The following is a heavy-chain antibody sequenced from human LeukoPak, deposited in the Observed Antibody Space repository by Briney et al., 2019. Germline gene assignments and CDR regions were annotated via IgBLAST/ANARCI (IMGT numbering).Heavy chain of an antibody. CDR1: GFMFSGYG. CDR2: IRFDGSNK. Sequence: GGSLRLSCAVSGFMFSGYGMHWVRQAPGKGLEWVAFIRFDGSNKYYADSVKGRFTISRDNAKNTLYLQMNSLRAEDTAVYYCAREATVVRGNTIDPWGQGTLVTVSS. J-gene: IGHJ5*02. D-gene: IGHD3-10*01. CDR3: AREATVVRGNTIDP. V-gene: IGHV3-30*02.